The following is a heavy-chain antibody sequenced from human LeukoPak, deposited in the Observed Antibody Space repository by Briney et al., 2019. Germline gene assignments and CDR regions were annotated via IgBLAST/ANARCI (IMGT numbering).Heavy chain of an antibody. Sequence: GGSLRLSCAASGFIFSSYSMNWVRQAPGKGLEWISYISTSSGTIKCADSVKGRFTISRDNAKNSLYLQMNSLRAEDTAVYYCARDHYYYFDYWGQGTLVTVSS. J-gene: IGHJ4*02. CDR1: GFIFSSYS. CDR2: ISTSSGTI. V-gene: IGHV3-48*01. CDR3: ARDHYYYFDY. D-gene: IGHD2/OR15-2a*01.